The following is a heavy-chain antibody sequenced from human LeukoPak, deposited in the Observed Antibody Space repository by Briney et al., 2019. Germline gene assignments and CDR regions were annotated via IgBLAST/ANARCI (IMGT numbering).Heavy chain of an antibody. CDR1: GYTFTNYG. D-gene: IGHD6-13*01. CDR3: ARDTGIAVAGTGDFDY. J-gene: IGHJ4*02. CDR2: ISGYNGKT. V-gene: IGHV1-18*01. Sequence: ASVKVSCKASGYTFTNYGISWVRQAPGQGLEWMGWISGYNGKTNYAQKLQRRVTMTTDTSTSTAYMELRSLRSDDTAVYYCARDTGIAVAGTGDFDYWGQGTLVTVSS.